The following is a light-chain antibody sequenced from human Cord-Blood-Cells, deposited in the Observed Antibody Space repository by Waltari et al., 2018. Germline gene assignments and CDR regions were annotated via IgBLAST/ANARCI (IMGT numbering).Light chain of an antibody. CDR3: QQYGSSPRT. CDR2: GAS. V-gene: IGKV3-20*01. Sequence: EIVLTQSPGTLSLSPGERATLSCRAGQSVSSSYLAWYQQKPGQAPRRLIYGASSRATGIPDRFSGSGSVTQFTLTISRLEPEDFAVYYCQQYGSSPRTFGGGTKVEIK. CDR1: QSVSSSY. J-gene: IGKJ4*01.